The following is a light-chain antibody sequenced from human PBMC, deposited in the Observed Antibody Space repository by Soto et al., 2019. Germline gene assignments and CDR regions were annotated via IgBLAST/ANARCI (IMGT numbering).Light chain of an antibody. Sequence: DIQMTQSPSTLSASVGDRVTITCRASQSISSWLAWFQQKPGKAPKLLIYEASSLESGVPLRFSGSGSGTEFTLTISSLQPDDFATYFCQQYDSYSITFGQGTRLEIK. CDR3: QQYDSYSIT. V-gene: IGKV1-5*03. CDR2: EAS. CDR1: QSISSW. J-gene: IGKJ5*01.